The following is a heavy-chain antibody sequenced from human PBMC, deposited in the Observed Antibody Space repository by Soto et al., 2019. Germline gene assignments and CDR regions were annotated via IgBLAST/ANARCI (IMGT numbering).Heavy chain of an antibody. CDR1: GCSFGNYA. V-gene: IGHV3-23*01. Sequence: PAGCLRLSSVASGCSFGNYAMSWVRQAPGKGLEWILGISGSGGSTYYADSVEGRFTISRDNSKNTVYLQMNSLRADDTAVYYCAKGKTSGWYYFDFWGQGTLVTVSS. CDR3: AKGKTSGWYYFDF. CDR2: ISGSGGST. D-gene: IGHD6-19*01. J-gene: IGHJ4*02.